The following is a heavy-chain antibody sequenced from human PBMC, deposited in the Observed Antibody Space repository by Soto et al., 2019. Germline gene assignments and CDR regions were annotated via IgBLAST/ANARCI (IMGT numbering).Heavy chain of an antibody. CDR1: GFSLSTSGVN. Sequence: QITLKESGPTLVKPTQTLTLTCSFSGFSLSTSGVNVGWIRQPTGKALEWLALIYSDDDKRYNPSLQSRLSITKDTSKNQVVLTVTNVDPVDTATYYCAHRLVSASAFDYWGQGTLVTVSS. V-gene: IGHV2-5*02. CDR3: AHRLVSASAFDY. D-gene: IGHD6-6*01. J-gene: IGHJ4*02. CDR2: IYSDDDK.